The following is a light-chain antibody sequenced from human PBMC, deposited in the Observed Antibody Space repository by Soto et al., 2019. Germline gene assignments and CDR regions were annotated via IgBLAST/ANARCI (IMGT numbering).Light chain of an antibody. CDR3: QKSYSTPLT. Sequence: DIQVTQSPPSLSASGGYRFSINCRTSQYISSYLNWYQQKPGKAPKLLIYAASSLQSGVPSRFSGSGSGTDFTLTISSLQPEDFATYYCQKSYSTPLTFGGGHRGDIK. CDR1: QYISSY. J-gene: IGKJ4*01. CDR2: AAS. V-gene: IGKV1-39*01.